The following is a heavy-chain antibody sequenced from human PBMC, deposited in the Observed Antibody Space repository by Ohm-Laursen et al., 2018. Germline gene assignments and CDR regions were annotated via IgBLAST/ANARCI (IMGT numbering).Heavy chain of an antibody. V-gene: IGHV3-11*04. D-gene: IGHD3-16*01. Sequence: SLRLSCSASGFTFSDYYMSWIRQAPGKGLEWVSYISSSGSTIYYADSVKGRFTISRDNAKNSLYLQMNSLSAEDTAVYYCAREFTDESFDYWGQGTLVTVSS. CDR3: AREFTDESFDY. CDR1: GFTFSDYY. J-gene: IGHJ4*02. CDR2: ISSSGSTI.